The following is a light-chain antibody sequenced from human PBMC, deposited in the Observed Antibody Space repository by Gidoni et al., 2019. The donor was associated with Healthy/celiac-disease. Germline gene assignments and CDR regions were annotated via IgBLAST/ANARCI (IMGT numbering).Light chain of an antibody. J-gene: IGKJ4*01. CDR2: AAS. V-gene: IGKV1-39*01. CDR3: QQSDSTPLT. Sequence: DNQMTQAPSSLSASVGERGTIPCQASQIISSYLNWYQQKPGQAPKLLIYAASSLQSGVPSRFSGSGSGTDFTLTISSLQPEDFASYYCQQSDSTPLTFGGGTKVEIK. CDR1: QIISSY.